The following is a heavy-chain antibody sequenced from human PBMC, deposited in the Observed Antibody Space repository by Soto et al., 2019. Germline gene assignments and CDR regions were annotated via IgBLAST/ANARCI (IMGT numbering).Heavy chain of an antibody. D-gene: IGHD1-1*01. J-gene: IGHJ6*02. Sequence: PSETLSLTCTVSGGSISSYYWSWIRQPPGKGLEWIGYIYYSGSTNYNPSLKSRVTISVDTSKNQFSLKLSSVTAADTAMYYCARHLAGTPPARYYYYGMDVWGQGTTVTVSS. CDR3: ARHLAGTPPARYYYYGMDV. CDR1: GGSISSYY. CDR2: IYYSGST. V-gene: IGHV4-59*01.